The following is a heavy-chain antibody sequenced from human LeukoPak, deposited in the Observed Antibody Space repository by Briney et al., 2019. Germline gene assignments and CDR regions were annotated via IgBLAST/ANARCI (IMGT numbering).Heavy chain of an antibody. Sequence: SQTLSLTCAISGDSVSSNSAAWNWIRQSPSRGLEWLGRTYYRSKWYNDYAVSVKSRITINPDTSKNQFPLQLNSVTPEDTAVYYCARGSTIFGVVINYYYYYMDVWGKGTTVTVSS. CDR2: TYYRSKWYN. CDR1: GDSVSSNSAA. CDR3: ARGSTIFGVVINYYYYYMDV. D-gene: IGHD3-3*01. J-gene: IGHJ6*03. V-gene: IGHV6-1*01.